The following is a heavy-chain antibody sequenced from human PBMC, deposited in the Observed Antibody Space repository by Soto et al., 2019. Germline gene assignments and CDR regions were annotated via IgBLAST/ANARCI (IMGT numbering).Heavy chain of an antibody. CDR1: GFTFSSYA. D-gene: IGHD6-19*01. Sequence: QVQLVESGGGVVQPGRSLRLSCAASGFTFSSYAMHWVRQAPGKGLEWVAVISYDGSNKYYADSVKGRFTISRDNSKNTVYLQMNSLRAEDTAVYYCAREGYSSGFSGSWYFDLWGRGTLVTVSS. J-gene: IGHJ2*01. CDR3: AREGYSSGFSGSWYFDL. CDR2: ISYDGSNK. V-gene: IGHV3-30-3*01.